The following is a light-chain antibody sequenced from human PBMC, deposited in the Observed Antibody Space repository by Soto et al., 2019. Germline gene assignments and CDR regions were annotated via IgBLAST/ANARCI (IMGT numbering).Light chain of an antibody. CDR1: SSDIGSYDL. CDR3: CWFGISGTS. J-gene: IGLJ2*01. V-gene: IGLV2-23*02. CDR2: EVT. Sequence: QSALTQPASVSGSPGQSITISCNGTSSDIGSYDLLSWYQQHKGKAPKLMIYEVTKRPAGVSDRFSDSKSVNTAALTISGLQADNEVYYDCCWFGISGTSFGGGTKLTVL.